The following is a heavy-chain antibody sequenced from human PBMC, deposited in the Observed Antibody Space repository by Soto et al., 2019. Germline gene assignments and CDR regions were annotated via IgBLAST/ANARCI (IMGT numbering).Heavy chain of an antibody. CDR1: GFNFSSYG. J-gene: IGHJ4*02. Sequence: QVQLVESGGGVVQPGRSLRLSCAASGFNFSSYGMHWVRQAPGKGLEWLAVIWYDGSKKYYADSVKGRFTISRDNSKNTMYLQMNSLRAEDTAVYYCARDRDYFDTSGYYYYFDYWGQGNLVTVSS. D-gene: IGHD3-22*01. V-gene: IGHV3-33*01. CDR3: ARDRDYFDTSGYYYYFDY. CDR2: IWYDGSKK.